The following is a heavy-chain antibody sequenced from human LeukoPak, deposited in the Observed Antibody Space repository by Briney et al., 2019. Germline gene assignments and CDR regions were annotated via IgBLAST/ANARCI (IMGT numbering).Heavy chain of an antibody. CDR1: GFTFTRYW. J-gene: IGHJ4*02. V-gene: IGHV3-7*01. CDR2: IKQDGSEI. D-gene: IGHD6-6*01. Sequence: QAGGSLRLSCAASGFTFTRYWMSWVRQAPGKGLEWVANIKQDGSEIDSVDSVKGRLTISRDNVKNSVYLQMNSLRVEDTAVYYCARIGYSSSSFDYWGQGTPVTVSS. CDR3: ARIGYSSSSFDY.